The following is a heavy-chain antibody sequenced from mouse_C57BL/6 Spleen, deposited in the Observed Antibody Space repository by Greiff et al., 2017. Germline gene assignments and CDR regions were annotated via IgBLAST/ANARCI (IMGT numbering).Heavy chain of an antibody. CDR2: IDPENGDT. D-gene: IGHD2-1*01. CDR1: GFNIKDDY. J-gene: IGHJ1*03. CDR3: TIYYGTRYFDV. V-gene: IGHV14-4*01. Sequence: VQLQQSGAELVRPGASVKLSCTASGFNIKDDYMHWVKQRPEQGLEWIGWIDPENGDTEYASKFQGKATITADTSSNTAYLQLSSLTSEDTAVYYCTIYYGTRYFDVWGTGTTVTGSS.